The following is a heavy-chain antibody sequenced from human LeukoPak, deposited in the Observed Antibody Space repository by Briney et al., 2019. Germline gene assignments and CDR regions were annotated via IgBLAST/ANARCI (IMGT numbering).Heavy chain of an antibody. CDR2: IRYDGSNK. CDR1: GFTFSSYG. J-gene: IGHJ4*02. Sequence: GGSLRLSCGASGFTFSSYGMHWVRQAPGKGLEWVAFIRYDGSNKYYADSVKGRFTISRDNSKNTLYLQMNSLRAEDTAVYYCAKVGGGYQLLYGYFDYWGQGTLVTVSS. CDR3: AKVGGGYQLLYGYFDY. V-gene: IGHV3-30*02. D-gene: IGHD2-2*02.